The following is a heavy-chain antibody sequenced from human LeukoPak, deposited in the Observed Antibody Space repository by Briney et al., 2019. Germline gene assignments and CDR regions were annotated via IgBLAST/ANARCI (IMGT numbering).Heavy chain of an antibody. CDR1: GFTLSTNA. CDR3: ARDQVPRYGSGSLDY. CDR2: ISGSGGST. J-gene: IGHJ4*02. Sequence: GGSLRLSCLTSGFTLSTNAMSWVRQAPGKGLEWISGISGSGGSTYYADSVKGRFTISRDNSKNTLYLQMNSLRAEDTAVYYCARDQVPRYGSGSLDYWGQGTLVTVSS. V-gene: IGHV3-23*01. D-gene: IGHD3-10*01.